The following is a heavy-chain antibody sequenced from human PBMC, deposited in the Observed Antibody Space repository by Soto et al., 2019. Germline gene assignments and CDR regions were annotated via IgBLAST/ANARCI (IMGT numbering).Heavy chain of an antibody. J-gene: IGHJ4*02. D-gene: IGHD1-26*01. CDR3: AKGGGSARDFDY. CDR1: GFTFVNYG. Sequence: GRSLRLSCTGSGFTFVNYGMHWVRQAPGKGLEWVASTSYDGNNKYYADSLKGRFTISRDNSKKMVYLQMTSLGPEDTAVYYCAKGGGSARDFDYWGQGALVTVSS. V-gene: IGHV3-30*18. CDR2: TSYDGNNK.